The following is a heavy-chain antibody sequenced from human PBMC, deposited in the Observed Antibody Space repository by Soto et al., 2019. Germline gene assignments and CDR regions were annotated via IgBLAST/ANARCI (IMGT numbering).Heavy chain of an antibody. CDR2: ISNTGGGT. D-gene: IGHD5-12*01. CDR1: GFTFNNYA. CDR3: AKGVATTYYYYYYMDV. J-gene: IGHJ6*03. Sequence: PGGSLRLSCAASGFTFNNYAMNWVRQAPGMGLEWVATISNTGGGTYYADSVKGRFTISRDNSKNTLYLQMNSLRAEDTAVYYCAKGVATTYYYYYYMDVWGKGTTVTVSS. V-gene: IGHV3-23*01.